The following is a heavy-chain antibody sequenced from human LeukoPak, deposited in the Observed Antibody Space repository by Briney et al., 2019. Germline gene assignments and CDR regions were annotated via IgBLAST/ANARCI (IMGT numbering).Heavy chain of an antibody. Sequence: GSLRLSCAASRFTFSSYSMNWVRQAPGKGLEWVSSISSSSNYIYYADSVKGRFTISRDNAKSSLYLQMNSLRAEDTAVYYCARGDYYDSSGYYRPNNFDYWGQGTLVTVSS. CDR1: RFTFSSYS. J-gene: IGHJ4*02. V-gene: IGHV3-21*01. D-gene: IGHD3-22*01. CDR2: ISSSSNYI. CDR3: ARGDYYDSSGYYRPNNFDY.